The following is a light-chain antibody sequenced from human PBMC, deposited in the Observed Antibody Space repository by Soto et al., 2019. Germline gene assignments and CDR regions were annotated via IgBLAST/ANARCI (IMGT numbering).Light chain of an antibody. Sequence: QAVVTQPPSVSGAPGQRVTISCTGSSANIGAGYDVHWYQQLPGTAPKLLIYGNSNRPSGVPDRFSGSKSGTSASLPLTGLQAEDEADYYCQSYDSSLSGSYVFGTGTKVTVL. CDR2: GNS. J-gene: IGLJ1*01. CDR1: SANIGAGYD. V-gene: IGLV1-40*01. CDR3: QSYDSSLSGSYV.